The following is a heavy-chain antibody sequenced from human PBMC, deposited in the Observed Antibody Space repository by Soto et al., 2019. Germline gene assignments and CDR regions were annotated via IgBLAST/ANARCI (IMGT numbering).Heavy chain of an antibody. CDR1: GFTFSIYS. V-gene: IGHV3-48*01. D-gene: IGHD6-19*01. CDR3: ARDRYSSGWSYYYYYGMDV. CDR2: IMPGSSHI. Sequence: PGGSLRLSCAASGFTFSIYSMNWVRQAPGKGLEWVSYIMPGSSHIFYADSVKGRFTISRDNAKNSLYLQMNSLRAEDTAVYYCARDRYSSGWSYYYYYGMDVWGQGTTVIVSS. J-gene: IGHJ6*02.